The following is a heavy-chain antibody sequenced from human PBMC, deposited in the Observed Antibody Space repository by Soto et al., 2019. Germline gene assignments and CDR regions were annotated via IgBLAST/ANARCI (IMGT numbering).Heavy chain of an antibody. D-gene: IGHD6-6*01. Sequence: GESLEISCKGSGYSFTSYWIGWVRQMPGKGLEWMGIVYPGDSDTRYSPSFQGQVTISADKSISTAYLQWSSLKASDTAMYYRARQELATSWNYYYGMDVWGQGTTVTVSS. CDR3: ARQELATSWNYYYGMDV. J-gene: IGHJ6*02. CDR1: GYSFTSYW. CDR2: VYPGDSDT. V-gene: IGHV5-51*01.